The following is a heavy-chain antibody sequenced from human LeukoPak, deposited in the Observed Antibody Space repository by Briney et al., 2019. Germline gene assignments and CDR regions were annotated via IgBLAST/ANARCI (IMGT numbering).Heavy chain of an antibody. Sequence: SETLSLTCTVSGGSISSYYWSWIRQPPGKGLEWIGYIYCSGSTNYNPSLKSRITISGDTSKNQFSLKLRSVTAADTAVYYCASRHSSGWFDYWGQGTLVTVSS. CDR1: GGSISSYY. CDR3: ASRHSSGWFDY. D-gene: IGHD6-19*01. CDR2: IYCSGST. J-gene: IGHJ5*01. V-gene: IGHV4-59*01.